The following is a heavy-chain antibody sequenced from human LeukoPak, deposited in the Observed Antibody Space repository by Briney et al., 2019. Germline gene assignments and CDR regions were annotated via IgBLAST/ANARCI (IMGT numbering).Heavy chain of an antibody. CDR2: ISDSGART. CDR1: GFTFSSYA. Sequence: GGSLRLSCAASGFTFSSYAISWFRQAPEKGPELVSTISDSGARTFYADSVKGRFTISRDNSKNTLYLQMNSLRAEDTAVYYCARGGVFAYAFDIWGQGTMVTVSS. CDR3: ARGGVFAYAFDI. V-gene: IGHV3-23*01. J-gene: IGHJ3*02. D-gene: IGHD6-13*01.